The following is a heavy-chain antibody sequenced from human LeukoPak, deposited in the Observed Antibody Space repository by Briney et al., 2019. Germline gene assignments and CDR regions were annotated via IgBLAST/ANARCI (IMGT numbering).Heavy chain of an antibody. CDR2: ISYDGSNK. D-gene: IGHD4-17*01. Sequence: GRSLRLSCAASGFTFSSYGMHWVRQAPGKGLEWVAVISYDGSNKYYANSVKGRFTISRNNSKNTLYLQMNSLRAEDTAVYYCAKDSYGDYLSWRYYYYGMDVWGKGTTVTVSS. CDR1: GFTFSSYG. J-gene: IGHJ6*04. CDR3: AKDSYGDYLSWRYYYYGMDV. V-gene: IGHV3-30*18.